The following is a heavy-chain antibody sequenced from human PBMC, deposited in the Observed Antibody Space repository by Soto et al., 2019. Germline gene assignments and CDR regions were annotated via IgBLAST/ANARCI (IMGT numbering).Heavy chain of an antibody. V-gene: IGHV4-31*03. D-gene: IGHD6-13*01. CDR3: ARGYRQSGYSSSWVFDY. Sequence: QVQLQESGPGLVKPSQTLSLICTVSGGSINSGGYYWNWIRQHPGKGLEWIRYIVYSGRTYYNPSIRSRVTNAADTFESQFSLNLSSVTAAGTAVYFCARGYRQSGYSSSWVFDYWGQGSLVNVSS. J-gene: IGHJ4*02. CDR1: GGSINSGGYY. CDR2: IVYSGRT.